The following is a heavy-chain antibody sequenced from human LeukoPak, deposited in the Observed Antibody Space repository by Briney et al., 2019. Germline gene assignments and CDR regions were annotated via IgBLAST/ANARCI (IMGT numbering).Heavy chain of an antibody. V-gene: IGHV4-30-4*01. Sequence: SETLSLTCTVSGGSISSGDYYWSWIRQPPGKGLEWIGYIYYSGSTYYNPSLKSRVTISVDTSKNQFSLKLSSVTAADTAVYYCARVDWPRGYSGYDRFDLWGRGTLVTVSS. D-gene: IGHD5-12*01. J-gene: IGHJ2*01. CDR3: ARVDWPRGYSGYDRFDL. CDR2: IYYSGST. CDR1: GGSISSGDYY.